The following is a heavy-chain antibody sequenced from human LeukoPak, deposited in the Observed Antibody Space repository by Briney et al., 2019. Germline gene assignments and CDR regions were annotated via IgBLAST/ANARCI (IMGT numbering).Heavy chain of an antibody. CDR2: INLDAYRE. CDR1: GFTFSSYA. Sequence: SLRLSCAASGFTFSSYAMHWVRQAPGKGLEWVAVINLDAYREYHADSVKGRFTISRDNSKNTLYLQMNSLRAEDTAVYYCARDFSGASRIDYWGQGTLVTVSS. D-gene: IGHD4/OR15-4a*01. J-gene: IGHJ4*02. CDR3: ARDFSGASRIDY. V-gene: IGHV3-30-3*01.